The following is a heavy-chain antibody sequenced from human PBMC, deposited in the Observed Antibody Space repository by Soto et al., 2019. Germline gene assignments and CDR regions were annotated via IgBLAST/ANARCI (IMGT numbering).Heavy chain of an antibody. Sequence: TLSLTCTVSGGSISSGGCYWNWIRQHPGKALEWIGYISYSGSTYYNPSLKSRITISVDTSKNQFSLKLSSVTAADTAVYYCARGVNYYDSSGSSWFDPWGQGVLVTVSS. CDR3: ARGVNYYDSSGSSWFDP. V-gene: IGHV4-31*03. CDR1: GGSISSGGCY. CDR2: ISYSGST. J-gene: IGHJ5*02. D-gene: IGHD3-22*01.